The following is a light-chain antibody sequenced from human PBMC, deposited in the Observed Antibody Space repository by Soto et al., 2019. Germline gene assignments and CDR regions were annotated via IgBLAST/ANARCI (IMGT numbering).Light chain of an antibody. J-gene: IGLJ1*01. CDR3: SSYTRTTTTYV. Sequence: QSVLTQPASVSGSPGQLITISCTGTSSDVGSYNYVSWYQQHPGKAPKLMIYEVSNRPSGVSNRFSGSKSGNTASLTISGLQAEDEADYYCSSYTRTTTTYVFGTGTKVTVL. V-gene: IGLV2-14*01. CDR2: EVS. CDR1: SSDVGSYNY.